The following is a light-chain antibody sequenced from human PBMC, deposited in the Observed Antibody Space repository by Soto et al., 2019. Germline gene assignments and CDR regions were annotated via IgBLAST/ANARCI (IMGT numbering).Light chain of an antibody. CDR2: TNN. Sequence: QPVLTQPPSASGTPGQRVTISCSGSSSSIGSNSVNWYQQLPRTAPKVLIYTNNQRPSGVPDRFSGSKSGTSASLAISGLQSEDEADYYCAAWDGSLNVDVFGTGTKVTVL. CDR3: AAWDGSLNVDV. J-gene: IGLJ1*01. V-gene: IGLV1-44*01. CDR1: SSSIGSNS.